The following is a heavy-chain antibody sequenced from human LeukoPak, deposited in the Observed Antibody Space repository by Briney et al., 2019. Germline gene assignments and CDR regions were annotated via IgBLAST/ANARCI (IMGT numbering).Heavy chain of an antibody. Sequence: GGSLRLSCEASGFTLDNYNFNWVRQAPGKGLEWVASIRSYSSYIHYADSVKGRFTISRDDAKKSLYLQMNSLRAEDTAVYFCARYAEVYYYIDVWGTGTTVTVSS. J-gene: IGHJ6*03. CDR3: ARYAEVYYYIDV. D-gene: IGHD2-8*01. CDR2: IRSYSSYI. V-gene: IGHV3-21*01. CDR1: GFTLDNYN.